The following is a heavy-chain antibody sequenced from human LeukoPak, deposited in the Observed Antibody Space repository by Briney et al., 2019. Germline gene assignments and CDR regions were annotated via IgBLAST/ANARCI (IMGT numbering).Heavy chain of an antibody. CDR2: IYYSGNT. Sequence: SETLSLTCAVSGGSISSGGYSWSWIRQPPGKGLEWIGYIYYSGNTYYNPSLKSRVTISVDTSKNQFSLKLSSVTAADTAVYYCARNSYSSGWYSWFDYWGQGTLVTVSS. CDR3: ARNSYSSGWYSWFDY. D-gene: IGHD6-19*01. J-gene: IGHJ4*02. V-gene: IGHV4-30-4*07. CDR1: GGSISSGGYS.